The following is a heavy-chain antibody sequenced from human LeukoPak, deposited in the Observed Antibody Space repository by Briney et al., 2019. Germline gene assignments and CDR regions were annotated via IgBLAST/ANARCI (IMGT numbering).Heavy chain of an antibody. D-gene: IGHD3-3*01. V-gene: IGHV4-39*07. CDR1: GGSISSSSYY. Sequence: SEALSLTCTVSGGSISSSSYYWGWIRQPPGKGLEWIGEINHSGSTNYNPSLKSRVTISVDTSKNQFSLKLSSVTAADTAVYYCARGRYDFWSGYYPHFDYWGQGTLVTVSS. CDR2: INHSGST. CDR3: ARGRYDFWSGYYPHFDY. J-gene: IGHJ4*02.